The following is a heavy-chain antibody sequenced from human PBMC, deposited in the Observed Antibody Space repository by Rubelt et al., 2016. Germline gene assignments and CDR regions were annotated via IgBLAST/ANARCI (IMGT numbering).Heavy chain of an antibody. D-gene: IGHD6-13*01. CDR1: GGTFRSYA. J-gene: IGHJ4*02. V-gene: IGHV1-69*01. CDR2: IIPIFGTA. CDR3: ARRQQLGPFDY. Sequence: QVQLVQSGAEVKKPGSSVMVSCKASGGTFRSYAISWVRQAPGQGLEWMGGIIPIFGTATYAQKFQGRVTIIADESTRTSYMVLSSLRSEDTAVYYCARRQQLGPFDYWGQGTLVTVSS.